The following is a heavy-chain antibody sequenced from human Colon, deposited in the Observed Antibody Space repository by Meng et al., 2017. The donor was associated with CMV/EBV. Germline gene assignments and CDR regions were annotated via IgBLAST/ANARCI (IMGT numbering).Heavy chain of an antibody. CDR3: ARVDYSGNYDY. J-gene: IGHJ4*02. V-gene: IGHV4-59*01. CDR1: NGSISNSY. CDR2: IYYSGST. Sequence: GSLRLSCTVSNGSISNSYCSWIRQPPGKGLEWIGYIYYSGSTNYSPSLKSRVTISVDTSKNHFSLNLTSVTAADTAVYYCARVDYSGNYDYWGQGTLVTVS. D-gene: IGHD4/OR15-4a*01.